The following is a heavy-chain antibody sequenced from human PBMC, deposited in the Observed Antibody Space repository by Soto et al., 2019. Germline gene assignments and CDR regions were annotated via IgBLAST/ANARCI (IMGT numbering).Heavy chain of an antibody. J-gene: IGHJ6*02. V-gene: IGHV4-4*02. CDR2: IYHSGST. D-gene: IGHD3-10*01. CDR1: GGSISSSNW. Sequence: PSETLSLTCAVSGGSISSSNWWSWVRQPPGKGLEWIGEIYHSGSTNYNPSLKSRVTISVDKSKNQFSLKLSSVTAADTAVYYCARTKGRWFGESSIMDVWGQRTTVTVSS. CDR3: ARTKGRWFGESSIMDV.